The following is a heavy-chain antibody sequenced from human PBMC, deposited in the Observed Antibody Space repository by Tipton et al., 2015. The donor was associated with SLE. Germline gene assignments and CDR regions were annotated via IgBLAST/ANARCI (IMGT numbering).Heavy chain of an antibody. V-gene: IGHV4-31*11. J-gene: IGHJ3*02. Sequence: TLSLTCAVYGGSFSGYYWSWIRQHPGKGLEWIGYIYYSGSTYYNPSLKSRVTISVDTSKNQFSLKLSSVTAADTAVYYCARDGLGYSSAFDIWGQGTMVTVSS. CDR3: ARDGLGYSSAFDI. CDR1: GGSFSGYY. CDR2: IYYSGST. D-gene: IGHD6-6*01.